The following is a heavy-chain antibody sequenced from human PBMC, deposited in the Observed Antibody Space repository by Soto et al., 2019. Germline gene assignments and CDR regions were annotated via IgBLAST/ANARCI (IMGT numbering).Heavy chain of an antibody. V-gene: IGHV3-53*04. CDR1: GISVTSNY. CDR2: MYSGGST. CDR3: ARGVVGQPDS. D-gene: IGHD2-15*01. J-gene: IGHJ4*02. Sequence: EVQLVESGGGMVQPGGSLRLSCVASGISVTSNYMNWVRQAPGKGLEWVSIMYSGGSTYYADSVKGRFTISRHNSKDTLYLQMNSLRIEDTATYYCARGVVGQPDSWGQGTLVIVSS.